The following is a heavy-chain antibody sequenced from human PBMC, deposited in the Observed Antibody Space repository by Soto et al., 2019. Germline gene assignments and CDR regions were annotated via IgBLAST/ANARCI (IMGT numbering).Heavy chain of an antibody. CDR3: AREIVVVPAAIVWFDP. Sequence: SETLSLTCAVSGGSISSSNWWSWVRQPPGKGLEWIGEIYHSGSTNYNPSLKSRVTISVDKSKNQFSLKLSSVTAADTAVYYCAREIVVVPAAIVWFDPWGQGTLVTVSS. V-gene: IGHV4-4*02. D-gene: IGHD2-2*02. J-gene: IGHJ5*02. CDR1: GGSISSSNW. CDR2: IYHSGST.